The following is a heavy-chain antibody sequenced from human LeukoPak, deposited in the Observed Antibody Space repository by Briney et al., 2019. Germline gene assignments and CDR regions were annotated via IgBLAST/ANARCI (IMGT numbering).Heavy chain of an antibody. CDR2: IYYSGST. CDR1: GGSISSSSYY. Sequence: SQTLSFTCTVSGGSISSSSYYWGWIRQPPGKGLEWIGSIYYSGSTYYNPSLKSRVTISVDTSKNQFSLKLSSVTAADTAVYYCARGGDYYDSSGYYPNDYWGQGTLVTVSS. J-gene: IGHJ4*02. V-gene: IGHV4-39*01. D-gene: IGHD3-22*01. CDR3: ARGGDYYDSSGYYPNDY.